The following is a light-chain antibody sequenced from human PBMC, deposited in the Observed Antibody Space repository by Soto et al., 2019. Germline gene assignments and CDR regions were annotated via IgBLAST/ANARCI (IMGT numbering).Light chain of an antibody. Sequence: HSVVTQPPSVSGAAGQRVTISCTGSSSNIGACYDVHWYQQLPGTAPKLLIYGNSIRPSGVPDRFSGSKSGTPASLAITGLQDEDEADYYCQSSDSSLSGAVVFGGGTKLTVL. V-gene: IGLV1-40*01. CDR2: GNS. J-gene: IGLJ2*01. CDR1: SSNIGACYD. CDR3: QSSDSSLSGAVV.